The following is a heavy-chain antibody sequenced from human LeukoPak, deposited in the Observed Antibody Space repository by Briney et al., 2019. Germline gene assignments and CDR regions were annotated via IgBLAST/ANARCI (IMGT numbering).Heavy chain of an antibody. Sequence: ASVKVSCKASGGTFSSYAISWVRQAPGQGLEWMGGIIPIFGTANYAQKFQGRVTITADESTSTAYMELSSLRSEDTAVYYCAGGVEDYGDLLANFDYWGQGTLVTVSS. J-gene: IGHJ4*02. CDR3: AGGVEDYGDLLANFDY. CDR1: GGTFSSYA. CDR2: IIPIFGTA. D-gene: IGHD4-17*01. V-gene: IGHV1-69*13.